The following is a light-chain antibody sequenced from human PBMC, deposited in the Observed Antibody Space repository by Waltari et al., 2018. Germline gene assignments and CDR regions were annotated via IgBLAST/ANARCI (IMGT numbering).Light chain of an antibody. CDR2: GNS. V-gene: IGLV1-40*01. CDR3: QSYDSSLSGVV. CDR1: SSTIGAGYD. J-gene: IGLJ2*01. Sequence: QSVLTQPPSVSWAPGQRVTISCTVSSSTIGAGYDLPLYQQLPGTAPKLLIYGNSNRPSGVPDRFSGSKSGTSASLAITGLQAEDEADYYCQSYDSSLSGVVFGGGTKLTVL.